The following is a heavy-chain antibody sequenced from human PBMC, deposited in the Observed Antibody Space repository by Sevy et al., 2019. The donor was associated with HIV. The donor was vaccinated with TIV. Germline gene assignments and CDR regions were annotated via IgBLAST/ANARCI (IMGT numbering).Heavy chain of an antibody. V-gene: IGHV3-23*01. CDR1: GYSFSSYA. J-gene: IGHJ4*02. Sequence: GGSLRLSCVVSGYSFSSYAISWVRQAPGKGLEWVSTINGRGGSTYYADSEKGRFTISRDNPKNTLFLQMINLRVDDTAIYYCARPSPRTAAAASAFYDNWGQGTLVTVSS. CDR3: ARPSPRTAAAASAFYDN. CDR2: INGRGGST. D-gene: IGHD6-13*01.